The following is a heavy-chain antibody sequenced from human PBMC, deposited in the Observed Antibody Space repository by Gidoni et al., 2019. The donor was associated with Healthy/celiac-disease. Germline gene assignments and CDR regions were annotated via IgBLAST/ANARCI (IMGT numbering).Heavy chain of an antibody. CDR3: ARVVLTFGVVIIHYYGMDV. J-gene: IGHJ6*02. D-gene: IGHD3-3*01. Sequence: QVQLVQSGAEVKKPGASAKVSGKASGYTFTSYELSGVRQAPGQGLEWMGWISAYTGNTTYAQQLLGRVTMPADTSTSTAYMVLRSLRSDDTAVYYCARVVLTFGVVIIHYYGMDVWGQGTTVTVS. V-gene: IGHV1-18*04. CDR1: GYTFTSYE. CDR2: ISAYTGNT.